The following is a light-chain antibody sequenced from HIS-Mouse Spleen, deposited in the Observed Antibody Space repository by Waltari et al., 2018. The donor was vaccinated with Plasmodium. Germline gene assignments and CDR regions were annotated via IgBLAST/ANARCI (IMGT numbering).Light chain of an antibody. CDR3: QQYNNWSFT. CDR1: QSVSSN. J-gene: IGKJ3*01. Sequence: EIVMTQSPATLSVSPGERATPSCRASQSVSSNLAWYKQKPGQAPRLLIYGASTRATGIPARFSGSGSGTEFTLTISSLQSEDFAVYYCQQYNNWSFTFGPGTKVDIK. V-gene: IGKV3-15*01. CDR2: GAS.